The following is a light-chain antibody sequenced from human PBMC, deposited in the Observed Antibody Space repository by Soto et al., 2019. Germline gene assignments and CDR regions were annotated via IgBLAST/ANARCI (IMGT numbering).Light chain of an antibody. CDR3: QQYNTYSPTWT. Sequence: DIQMTQSPSTLSASVGDRVTITCRASQSISNWLAWYQQKPGKAPKLLIYDASSLESGVPPRFSGSGSGTEFTLTISSLQRDDFATYYCQQYNTYSPTWTFGQGTKVEIE. V-gene: IGKV1-5*01. CDR2: DAS. J-gene: IGKJ1*01. CDR1: QSISNW.